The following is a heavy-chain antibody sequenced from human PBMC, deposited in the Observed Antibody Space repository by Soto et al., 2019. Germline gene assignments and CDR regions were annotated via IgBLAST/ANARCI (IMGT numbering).Heavy chain of an antibody. CDR1: GFTFSTYA. CDR3: AKATVGTTKGKYHFDC. J-gene: IGHJ4*02. V-gene: IGHV3-23*01. CDR2: ISGSGGST. D-gene: IGHD4-17*01. Sequence: EVQLLESGGGLVQPGGSLRLSCAASGFTFSTYAMSWVRQAPGKGLEWVSAISGSGGSTYYADSVTGRFTISRDSSKNTLYLQMTSLRAEDTAIYYCAKATVGTTKGKYHFDCWGQGTLVTASS.